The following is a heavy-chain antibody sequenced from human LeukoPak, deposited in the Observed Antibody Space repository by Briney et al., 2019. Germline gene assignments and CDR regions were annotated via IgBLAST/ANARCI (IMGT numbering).Heavy chain of an antibody. CDR1: GGSISSSSYY. D-gene: IGHD2-2*02. J-gene: IGHJ4*02. V-gene: IGHV4-39*07. CDR3: ARSDYCSSTSCYTVAFDY. CDR2: IYYSGST. Sequence: SETLSLTCTVSGGSISSSSYYWGWIRQPPGKGLEWIGSIYYSGSTYYNPSLKSRVTISVDTSKNQFSLKLSSVTAADTAVYYRARSDYCSSTSCYTVAFDYWGQGTLVTVSS.